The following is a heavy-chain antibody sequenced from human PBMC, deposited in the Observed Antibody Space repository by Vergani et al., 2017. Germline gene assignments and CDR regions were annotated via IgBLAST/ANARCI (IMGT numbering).Heavy chain of an antibody. J-gene: IGHJ4*02. V-gene: IGHV4-34*01. CDR2: INHSGST. Sequence: QVQLQQWGAGLLKPSETLSLTCAVYGGSFSGYYWSWIRQPPGKGLEWIGEINHSGSTNYNPSLKSRVTISVDTSKNQFSLKLSSVTAADTAVYYCARDLAVAGKRDYWGQGTLVTVSS. CDR3: ARDLAVAGKRDY. D-gene: IGHD6-19*01. CDR1: GGSFSGYY.